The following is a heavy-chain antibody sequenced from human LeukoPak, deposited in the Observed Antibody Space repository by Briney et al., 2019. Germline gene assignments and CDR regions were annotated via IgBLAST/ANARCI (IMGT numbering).Heavy chain of an antibody. D-gene: IGHD3-22*01. CDR3: ASAPRYDSSGYLLDY. CDR1: GHTFTSYD. CDR2: MSPNSGNT. V-gene: IGHV1-8*01. Sequence: ASVKVSCKASGHTFTSYDINWVRQATGQGLEWMGWMSPNSGNTGYAQKFQGRVTMTRDTSISTAYMELTSLRSDDTAVYYCASAPRYDSSGYLLDYWGQGTLVTVSS. J-gene: IGHJ4*02.